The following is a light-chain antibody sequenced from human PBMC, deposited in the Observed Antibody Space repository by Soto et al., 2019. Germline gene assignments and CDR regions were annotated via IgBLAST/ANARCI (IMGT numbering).Light chain of an antibody. CDR2: RNN. CDR1: RSNIGSNY. CDR3: AAWEDSLSGVV. V-gene: IGLV1-47*01. Sequence: SVLTQPPSASGTPGQRVTISCSGRRSNIGSNYVYWYQQLPGTAPKLLIYRNNQRPSGVPDRFSGSKSGTSASLAISGLRSEDEAEYYCAAWEDSLSGVVFGGGTKLTVL. J-gene: IGLJ2*01.